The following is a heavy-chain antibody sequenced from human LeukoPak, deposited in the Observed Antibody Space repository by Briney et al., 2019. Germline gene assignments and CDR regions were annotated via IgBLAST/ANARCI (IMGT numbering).Heavy chain of an antibody. D-gene: IGHD3-3*01. V-gene: IGHV4-38-2*02. CDR1: GYSISSAYY. CDR3: ARPKSGYQPYYFDY. CDR2: IYYSGST. Sequence: SETLSLTCTVSGYSISSAYYWGWIRQPPGKRLEWIGSIYYSGSTYYNPSLKSRVTISVDTSKNQFSLKLSSVTAADTAVYYCARPKSGYQPYYFDYWGQGTLVTVSS. J-gene: IGHJ4*02.